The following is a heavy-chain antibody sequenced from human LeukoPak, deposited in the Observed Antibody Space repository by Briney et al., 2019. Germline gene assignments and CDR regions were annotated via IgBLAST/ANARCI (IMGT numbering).Heavy chain of an antibody. CDR3: TTDGVGIEGATFDY. Sequence: GGSLRLSCAASGFTFSSYEMNWVRQAPGKGLEWVGRIKANPHGGTTDYAAPVKGRFTISRDDSKNTLYLQMNSLKTEDTAVYYCTTDGVGIEGATFDYWGQGTLVTVSS. CDR1: GFTFSSYE. D-gene: IGHD1-26*01. CDR2: IKANPHGGTT. J-gene: IGHJ4*02. V-gene: IGHV3-15*01.